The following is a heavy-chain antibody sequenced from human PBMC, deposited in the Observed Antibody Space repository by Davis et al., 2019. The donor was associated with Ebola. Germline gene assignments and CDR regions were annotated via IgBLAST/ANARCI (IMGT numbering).Heavy chain of an antibody. Sequence: GGSLRPSFSALGIILRSYFMSWLRQAPGKLLEWVSTLSTSADTYYADSVKGRFTISRDNSKNTLYLQMNGLRVEDTAIYYCAKDNRNIWSEVWGQGTMVTVAS. CDR1: GIILRSYF. V-gene: IGHV3-23*01. CDR2: LSTSADT. CDR3: AKDNRNIWSEV. J-gene: IGHJ3*01. D-gene: IGHD2/OR15-2a*01.